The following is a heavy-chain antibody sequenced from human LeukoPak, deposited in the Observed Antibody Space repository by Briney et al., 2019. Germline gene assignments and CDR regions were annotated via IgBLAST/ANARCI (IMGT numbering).Heavy chain of an antibody. CDR3: AKRTSGSSWYSSDY. D-gene: IGHD6-13*01. Sequence: GGSLRLSCAASGFTFSSFAMNWGREGPGEGLEWVSTMSGVATSTYYADSVKGRFTISRDNSKNTLYLQMNSLRAEDTAVYYCAKRTSGSSWYSSDYWGQGTLVTVSS. CDR1: GFTFSSFA. CDR2: MSGVATST. V-gene: IGHV3-23*01. J-gene: IGHJ4*02.